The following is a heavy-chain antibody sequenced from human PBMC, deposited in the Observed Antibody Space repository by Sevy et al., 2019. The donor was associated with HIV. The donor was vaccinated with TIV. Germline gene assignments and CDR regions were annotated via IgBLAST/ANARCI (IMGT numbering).Heavy chain of an antibody. CDR1: GFTFSKYW. CDR2: IKQDARQK. V-gene: IGHV3-7*01. J-gene: IGHJ4*02. Sequence: GGSLRLSCAASGFTFSKYWMGWVRQAPGKGLEWVANIKQDARQKYYVDSVKGRFTISRDNAKNSLYLQMNSLRAEDTAVYFCARDDGNYYFHYWGQGTLVTVSS. CDR3: ARDDGNYYFHY. D-gene: IGHD1-7*01.